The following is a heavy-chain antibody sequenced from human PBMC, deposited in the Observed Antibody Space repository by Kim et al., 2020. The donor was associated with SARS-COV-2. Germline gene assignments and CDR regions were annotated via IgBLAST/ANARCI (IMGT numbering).Heavy chain of an antibody. CDR3: AGGGVWVIDS. CDR2: IKQDGSET. J-gene: IGHJ4*02. CDR1: GFTFTTYW. Sequence: GGSLRLSCAASGFTFTTYWMFWVRQAPGKGLEWVATIKQDGSETHYVDSVRGRFTISRDNTKNSVYLQMDSLRDEDTAVYYCAGGGVWVIDSWGQGTLVAVST. D-gene: IGHD2-8*01. V-gene: IGHV3-7*05.